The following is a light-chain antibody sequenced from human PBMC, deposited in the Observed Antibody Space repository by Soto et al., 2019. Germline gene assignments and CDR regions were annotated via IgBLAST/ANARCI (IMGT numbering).Light chain of an antibody. Sequence: QSVLTQPPSVSAAPGQRVTISCSGSSSNIAKNYVSWYQQLPGTAPKLLIYDDKKRYSVIPDRFSGSKSGTSATLDITGLQTGEEADYYCGTLDTLLNAGVLGGGTKVTV. CDR2: DDK. CDR1: SSNIAKNY. J-gene: IGLJ2*01. CDR3: GTLDTLLNAGV. V-gene: IGLV1-51*01.